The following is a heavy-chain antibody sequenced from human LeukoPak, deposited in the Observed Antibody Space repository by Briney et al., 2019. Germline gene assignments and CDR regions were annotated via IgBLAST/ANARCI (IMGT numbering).Heavy chain of an antibody. CDR2: INPSGGST. CDR1: GYTFTGYY. CDR3: AISMSKDYGDYVRYFDY. Sequence: ASVKVSCKASGYTFTGYYMHWVRQAPGQGLEWMGIINPSGGSTSYAQKFQGRVTMTRDTSTSTVYMELSSLRSDDTAVYYCAISMSKDYGDYVRYFDYWGQGTLVTVSS. D-gene: IGHD4-17*01. J-gene: IGHJ4*02. V-gene: IGHV1-46*01.